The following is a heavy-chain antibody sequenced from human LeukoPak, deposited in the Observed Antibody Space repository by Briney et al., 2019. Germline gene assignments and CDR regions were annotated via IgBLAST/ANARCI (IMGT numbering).Heavy chain of an antibody. CDR2: IYYSGGT. CDR1: GGSISPYY. J-gene: IGHJ6*03. V-gene: IGHV4-59*01. Sequence: SETLSLTCTVSGGSISPYYWNWIRQPPGKGLEWIGYIYYSGGTNYNASLTSRVTISVDTSQNQFSPRLSSVTAADTAVYYCARRAAAVGTYYMDVWGKGTTVTVSS. CDR3: ARRAAAVGTYYMDV. D-gene: IGHD6-13*01.